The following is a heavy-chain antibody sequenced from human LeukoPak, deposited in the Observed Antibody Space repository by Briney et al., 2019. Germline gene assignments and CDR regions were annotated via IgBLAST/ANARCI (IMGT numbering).Heavy chain of an antibody. J-gene: IGHJ4*02. V-gene: IGHV3-53*01. CDR1: GFTVSSNY. CDR2: IYSGGST. D-gene: IGHD3-22*01. Sequence: AGGSLRVSCAASGFTVSSNYMSWVRQAPGKGLEWVSVIYSGGSTYYADSVKGRFTISRDNSKNTLYLQMNSLRAEDTAVYYCAREGQDSSGYKHFDYWGQGTLVTVSS. CDR3: AREGQDSSGYKHFDY.